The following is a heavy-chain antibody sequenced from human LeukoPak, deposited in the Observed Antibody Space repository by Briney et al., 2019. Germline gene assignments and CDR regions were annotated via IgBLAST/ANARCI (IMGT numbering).Heavy chain of an antibody. CDR3: ARDSYVLRFLEGVVN. CDR2: ISYDGSNK. Sequence: GGSLRLSCAASGFTFSSYGMHWVRQAPGKGLEWVAVISYDGSNKYYADSVKGRFTISRDNSKNTLYLQMNSLRAEDTAVYYCARDSYVLRFLEGVVNWGQGTLVTVSS. J-gene: IGHJ4*02. CDR1: GFTFSSYG. V-gene: IGHV3-30*03. D-gene: IGHD3-3*01.